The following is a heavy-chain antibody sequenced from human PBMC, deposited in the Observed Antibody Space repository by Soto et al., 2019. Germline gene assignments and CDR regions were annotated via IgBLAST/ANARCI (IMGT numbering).Heavy chain of an antibody. CDR3: ARDYGDYYFDY. CDR1: GGSISSSTYY. J-gene: IGHJ4*02. V-gene: IGHV4-39*02. Sequence: QLQLQESGPGLVKPSETLSLTCTVSGGSISSSTYYWGWIRQPPGKGLEWIGNIYYSGSTYYNPSLKSRVTISVDTSKNQFSLKLSSVTAADTAVYYCARDYGDYYFDYWGQGTLVTVSS. CDR2: IYYSGST. D-gene: IGHD4-17*01.